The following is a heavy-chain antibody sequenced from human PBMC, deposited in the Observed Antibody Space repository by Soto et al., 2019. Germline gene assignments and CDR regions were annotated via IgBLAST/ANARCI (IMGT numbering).Heavy chain of an antibody. V-gene: IGHV3-33*01. D-gene: IGHD6-19*01. CDR1: GFTFSSYG. CDR3: ARVGSFYYYGMDV. J-gene: IGHJ6*02. CDR2: IWYDGSNK. Sequence: GGSLRLSCAASGFTFSSYGMHWVRQAPGKGLEWVAVIWYDGSNKYYADSVKGRFTISRDNSKNTLYLQMNSLRAEDTAVYYCARVGSFYYYGMDVWGQGTTVTVAS.